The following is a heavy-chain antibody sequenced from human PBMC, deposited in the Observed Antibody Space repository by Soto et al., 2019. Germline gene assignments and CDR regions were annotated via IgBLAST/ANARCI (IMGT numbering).Heavy chain of an antibody. CDR3: TRAPVSGSYCFDF. CDR1: GGSVSSGNYY. CDR2: IFHTGTT. Sequence: SETLSLTCTVSGGSVSSGNYYWGWIRQPPGKGLEWIGYIFHTGTTNYNPSLKSRATISLDTSMNQFSLKLSSVTPADTAVYYCTRAPVSGSYCFDFWGQGTPVTVSS. V-gene: IGHV4-61*01. J-gene: IGHJ4*02. D-gene: IGHD1-26*01.